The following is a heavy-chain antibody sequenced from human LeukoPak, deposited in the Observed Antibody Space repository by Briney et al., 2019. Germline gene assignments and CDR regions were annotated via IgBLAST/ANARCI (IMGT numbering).Heavy chain of an antibody. CDR1: GYTFTSYG. D-gene: IGHD3-9*01. CDR2: ISAYNGNT. CDR3: ARSHYDILTGYYTEYYYYGMDV. V-gene: IGHV1-18*01. Sequence: ASVKVSCKASGYTFTSYGISWVRQAPGQGLEWMGWISAYNGNTNYAQKLQGRVTMTTDTSTSTAYTELRSLRSDDTAVYYCARSHYDILTGYYTEYYYYGMDVWGQGTTVTVSS. J-gene: IGHJ6*02.